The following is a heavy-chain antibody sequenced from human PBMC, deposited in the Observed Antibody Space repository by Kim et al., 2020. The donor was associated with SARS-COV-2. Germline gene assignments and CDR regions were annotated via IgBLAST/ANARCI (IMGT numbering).Heavy chain of an antibody. Sequence: ASVKVSCKASGYTFTGYYMHWVRQAPGQGLEWMGWINPNSGGTNYAQKFQGRVTMTRDTSISTAYMELSRLRSDDTAVYYCARGVATLYYDILTGYHDYWGQGTLVTVSS. CDR1: GYTFTGYY. J-gene: IGHJ4*02. CDR2: INPNSGGT. V-gene: IGHV1-2*02. CDR3: ARGVATLYYDILTGYHDY. D-gene: IGHD3-9*01.